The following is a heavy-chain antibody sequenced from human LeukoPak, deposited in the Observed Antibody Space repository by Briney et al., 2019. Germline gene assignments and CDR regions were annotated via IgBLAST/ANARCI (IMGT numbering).Heavy chain of an antibody. J-gene: IGHJ4*02. V-gene: IGHV3-23*01. D-gene: IGHD1-14*01. CDR2: ISIGGSST. Sequence: TGGSLRLSCAASGFTFSDYGMSWVRQAPGKGLEWVSGISIGGSSTYYADSVKGRFTISRDNSNNTLFLQMSSLRAEDTAVYFCAKIVIVRYFNRDRAFYFDHWGQGSPVTVSS. CDR3: AKIVIVRYFNRDRAFYFDH. CDR1: GFTFSDYG.